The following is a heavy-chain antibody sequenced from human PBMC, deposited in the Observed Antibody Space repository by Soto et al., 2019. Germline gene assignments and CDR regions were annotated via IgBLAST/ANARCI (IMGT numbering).Heavy chain of an antibody. J-gene: IGHJ6*03. V-gene: IGHV1-2*04. CDR1: GYTFTGYY. D-gene: IGHD3-10*01. CDR3: ARGSYYGSGDYYYYMDV. Sequence: GASVKVSCKASGYTFTGYYMHWVRQAPGQGLEWKGWINPNSGGTNYAQKFQGWVTMTRDTSISTAYMELSRLRSDDTAVYYCARGSYYGSGDYYYYMDVWGKGTTVTVSS. CDR2: INPNSGGT.